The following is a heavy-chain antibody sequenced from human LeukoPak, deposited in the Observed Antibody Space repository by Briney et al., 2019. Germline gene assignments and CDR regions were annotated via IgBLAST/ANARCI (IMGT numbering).Heavy chain of an antibody. Sequence: PGRSLRLSCAASGFTFDDYAMHWVRQAPGKGLEWVSGISWNSGSIGYADSVKGRFTISRDNAKNSLYLQMNSLRAEDTALYYCASTQQLGNAFDIWGQGTMVTVSS. CDR2: ISWNSGSI. D-gene: IGHD6-13*01. V-gene: IGHV3-9*01. J-gene: IGHJ3*02. CDR3: ASTQQLGNAFDI. CDR1: GFTFDDYA.